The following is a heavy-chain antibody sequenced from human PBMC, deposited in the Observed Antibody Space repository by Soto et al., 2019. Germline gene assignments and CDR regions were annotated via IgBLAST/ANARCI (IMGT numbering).Heavy chain of an antibody. CDR1: GATFSSYA. CDR2: IIPIFGTA. V-gene: IGHV1-69*01. CDR3: ARALTTVVAYHYYGMDV. D-gene: IGHD4-17*01. J-gene: IGHJ6*02. Sequence: QVQLVQSGAEVKKPGSSVKVSCKASGATFSSYAISWVRQAPGHGLEWMGGIIPIFGTANYAQKFQGRVTITADESTSTAYMELSSLRSEDTAVYYCARALTTVVAYHYYGMDVWGEGTTVTVSS.